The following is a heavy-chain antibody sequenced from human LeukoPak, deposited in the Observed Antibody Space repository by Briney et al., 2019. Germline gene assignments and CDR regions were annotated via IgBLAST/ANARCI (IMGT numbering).Heavy chain of an antibody. CDR2: IYYSGST. V-gene: IGHV4-59*08. CDR3: ARHEGGYSMVPFDS. J-gene: IGHJ4*02. CDR1: GGSISSYY. D-gene: IGHD5-12*01. Sequence: SETLSLTCTDSGGSISSYYWRWVRQSPGKGLEWIGYIYYSGSTNYNPSLKSRVTISVDTSKKQFSLKMSSVTAAGTAVYYCARHEGGYSMVPFDSWGQRTLVTVSS.